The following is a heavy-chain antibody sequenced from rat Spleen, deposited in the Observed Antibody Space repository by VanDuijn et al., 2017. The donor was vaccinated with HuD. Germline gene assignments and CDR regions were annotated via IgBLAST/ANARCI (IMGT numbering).Heavy chain of an antibody. CDR2: LWGDGST. V-gene: IGHV2-1*01. CDR3: ARANRDSYAHFDY. J-gene: IGHJ2*01. Sequence: QVQLKESGPGLVQPSQTLSLTCTVSGFSLSRNSVHWVRQPPGKGLEWMGGLWGDGSTDYNSLLKSRLSITRDISKSQVFLKMNSLQTEDTATYYCARANRDSYAHFDYWGQGVMVTVSS. D-gene: IGHD1-12*01. CDR1: GFSLSRNS.